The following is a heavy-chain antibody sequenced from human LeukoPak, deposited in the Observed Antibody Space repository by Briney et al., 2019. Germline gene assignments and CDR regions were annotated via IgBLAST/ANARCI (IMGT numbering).Heavy chain of an antibody. CDR1: GFTFSSYS. J-gene: IGHJ4*02. V-gene: IGHV3-48*04. CDR3: ARSSPMVRGVHFDY. CDR2: ISSSSSTI. D-gene: IGHD3-10*01. Sequence: GGSLRLSCAASGFTFSSYSMNWVRQAPGKGLEWVSYISSSSSTIYYADSVKGRFTISRDNAKNSLYLQMNSLRAEDTAVYYCARSSPMVRGVHFDYWGQGTLVTVSS.